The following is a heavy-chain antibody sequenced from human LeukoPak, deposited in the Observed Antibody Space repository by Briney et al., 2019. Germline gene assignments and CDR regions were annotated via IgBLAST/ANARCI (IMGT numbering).Heavy chain of an antibody. CDR1: GYTFTSYG. J-gene: IGHJ6*02. Sequence: GASVKVSCKATGYTFTSYGISWVRQAPGQGLEWMGWISAYNGNTNYAQKLQGRVTMTTDTSTSTAYMELRSLRSDDTAVYYCARTTTTFNWYYYYGMDVWGQGTTVTVSS. CDR3: ARTTTTFNWYYYYGMDV. D-gene: IGHD4-17*01. CDR2: ISAYNGNT. V-gene: IGHV1-18*01.